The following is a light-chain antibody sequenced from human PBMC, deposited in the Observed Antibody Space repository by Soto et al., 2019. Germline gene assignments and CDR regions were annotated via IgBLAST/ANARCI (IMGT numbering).Light chain of an antibody. CDR3: SSYTGTSTLVV. V-gene: IGLV2-14*03. CDR1: SSDVGGYNY. CDR2: DVS. Sequence: QSVLTQPASVSGSPGQSITISCTGTSSDVGGYNYVSWYQQHPGKAPKLMIYDVSDRPSGVSNRFSGSKSGNTASLTISGLQAEDEADYYCSSYTGTSTLVVFGGGTKPPS. J-gene: IGLJ2*01.